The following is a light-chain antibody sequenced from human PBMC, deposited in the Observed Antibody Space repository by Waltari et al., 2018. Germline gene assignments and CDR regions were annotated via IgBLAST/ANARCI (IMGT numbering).Light chain of an antibody. CDR1: QSVSSHF. J-gene: IGKJ4*01. CDR2: GAS. Sequence: EIVLTQSPGTLSLSPGERATLSCRASQSVSSHFLAWYQQKPGQAPMLLIYGASSRATGIPDRFSGSGSGTGFTLTISRLEPEDFAVYYCQQYVSSPLTFGGGTKVEIK. CDR3: QQYVSSPLT. V-gene: IGKV3-20*01.